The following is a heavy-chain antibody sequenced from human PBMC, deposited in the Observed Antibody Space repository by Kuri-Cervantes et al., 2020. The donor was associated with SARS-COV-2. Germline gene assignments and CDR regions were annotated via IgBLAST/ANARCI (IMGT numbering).Heavy chain of an antibody. J-gene: IGHJ4*02. D-gene: IGHD3-22*01. V-gene: IGHV5-51*01. CDR2: IYPGDSDT. Sequence: GESLKISCKGSGYSFTSYWIGWVRQMPGKGLEWMGIIYPGDSDTRYSPSFQGQVTISADKSISTAYLQWSSLKASDTAMYYCARLSYYDSSGYYLIDYWGQGTLVTVSS. CDR3: ARLSYYDSSGYYLIDY. CDR1: GYSFTSYW.